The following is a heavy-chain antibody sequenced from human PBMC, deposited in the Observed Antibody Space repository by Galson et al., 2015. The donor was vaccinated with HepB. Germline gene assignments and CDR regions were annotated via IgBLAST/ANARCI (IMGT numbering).Heavy chain of an antibody. D-gene: IGHD1-7*01. CDR3: AKDPAGRFVVNYRGYYFDD. J-gene: IGHJ4*02. V-gene: IGHV3-33*06. CDR1: GFIFSHSG. CDR2: IWYDGSYK. Sequence: SLRLSCAASGFIFSHSGMHWVRQGPGKGLEWVAMIWYDGSYKHYGDSVKGRFTISRDNSKNTLYLQMNSLRAEDTAVYYCAKDPAGRFVVNYRGYYFDDWGQGTLVTVSS.